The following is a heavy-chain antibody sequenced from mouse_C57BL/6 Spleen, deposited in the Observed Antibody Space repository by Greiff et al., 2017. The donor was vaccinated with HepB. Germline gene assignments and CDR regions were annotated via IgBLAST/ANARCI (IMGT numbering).Heavy chain of an antibody. Sequence: VQLQQSGPELVKPGASVKMSCKASGYTFTDYNMHWVKQSHGKSLEWIGYINPNNGGTSYNQKFKGKATLTVNKSSSTAYMELRSLTSEDSAVYYCARSGWLPSYAMDDWGQGTSVTVSS. CDR1: GYTFTDYN. V-gene: IGHV1-22*01. CDR3: ARSGWLPSYAMDD. J-gene: IGHJ4*01. D-gene: IGHD2-3*01. CDR2: INPNNGGT.